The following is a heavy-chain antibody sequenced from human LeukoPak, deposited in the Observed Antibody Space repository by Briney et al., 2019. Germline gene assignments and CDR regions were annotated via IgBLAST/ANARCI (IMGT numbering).Heavy chain of an antibody. CDR1: GYTFTGYY. Sequence: ASVKVSCKASGYTFTGYYMHWVRQAPGQGLEWMGWINPNSGGTNYAQKFQGRVTMTRDTSIGTAYMELSRLRSDDTAVYYCARAKPPLLTGFLYYHYYGMDVWGQGTTVTVSS. CDR3: ARAKPPLLTGFLYYHYYGMDV. CDR2: INPNSGGT. V-gene: IGHV1-2*02. J-gene: IGHJ6*02. D-gene: IGHD3-9*01.